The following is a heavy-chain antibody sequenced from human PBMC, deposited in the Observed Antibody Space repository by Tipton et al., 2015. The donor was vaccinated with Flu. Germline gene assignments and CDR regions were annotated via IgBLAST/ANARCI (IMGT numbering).Heavy chain of an antibody. D-gene: IGHD2-8*01. Sequence: TLSLTCSVSGASVTSSRYYWGWIRQPPGQGLEWIGTVYYSGNTHYNPSLESRVTISYDSSKNQFSLRLKSVTAADTAVYYCARCTSVHYYGMDVWGQGTTVSVSS. J-gene: IGHJ6*02. CDR1: GASVTSSRYY. CDR2: VYYSGNT. CDR3: ARCTSVHYYGMDV. V-gene: IGHV4-39*07.